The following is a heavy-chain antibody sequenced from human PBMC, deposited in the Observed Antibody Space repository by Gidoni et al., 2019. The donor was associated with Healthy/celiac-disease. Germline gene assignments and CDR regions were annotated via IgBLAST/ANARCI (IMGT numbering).Heavy chain of an antibody. Sequence: EVQLVESGGGLVQPGRSLRRSCAASGFTFDDYAMHWVRQAPGKGLEWVSGISWNSGSIGYADSVKGRFTISRDNAKNSLYLQMNSLRAEDTALYYCAKDTAVTNYYYGMDVWGQGTTVTVSS. CDR3: AKDTAVTNYYYGMDV. J-gene: IGHJ6*02. CDR2: ISWNSGSI. D-gene: IGHD6-19*01. V-gene: IGHV3-9*01. CDR1: GFTFDDYA.